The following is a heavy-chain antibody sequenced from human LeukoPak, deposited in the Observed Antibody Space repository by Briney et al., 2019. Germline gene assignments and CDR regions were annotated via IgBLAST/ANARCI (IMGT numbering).Heavy chain of an antibody. Sequence: PGGSLRLSCGVSGFTFSDYAMHWVRQTPGKGLEWVAYIRHHGKDNYYVDSVKGRFTVSRDNSKNMMYLQINSLRAEDTAVYYCAKDADWACDYWGQGILVTVSS. CDR2: IRHHGKDN. CDR1: GFTFSDYA. V-gene: IGHV3-30*02. D-gene: IGHD2-21*01. J-gene: IGHJ4*02. CDR3: AKDADWACDY.